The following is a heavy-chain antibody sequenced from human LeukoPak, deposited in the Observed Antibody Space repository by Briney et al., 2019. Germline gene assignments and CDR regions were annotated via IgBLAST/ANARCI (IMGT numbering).Heavy chain of an antibody. CDR2: IYSGGST. Sequence: GGSLRLSCAASGFTVSSNCMSWVRQAPGKGLEWVSVIYSGGSTYYADSVKGRFTISRDNSKNTLYLQMNSLRAEDTAVYYCASTSGSYYNPLYYFDYWGQGTLVTVSS. CDR3: ASTSGSYYNPLYYFDY. CDR1: GFTVSSNC. V-gene: IGHV3-66*01. D-gene: IGHD3-10*01. J-gene: IGHJ4*02.